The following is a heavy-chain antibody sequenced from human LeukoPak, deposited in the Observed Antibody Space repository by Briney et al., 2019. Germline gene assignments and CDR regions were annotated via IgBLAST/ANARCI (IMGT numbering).Heavy chain of an antibody. J-gene: IGHJ6*02. V-gene: IGHV3-48*02. CDR3: ARDGYGMDV. Sequence: GGSLRLSCAASGFTFSSYSMNWVRQAPGKGLEWVSYISSSSSTIYYADSVKGRFTISRDNAKNSLYLQMSSLRDEDTAVYYCARDGYGMDVWGQGTTVTVSS. CDR1: GFTFSSYS. CDR2: ISSSSSTI.